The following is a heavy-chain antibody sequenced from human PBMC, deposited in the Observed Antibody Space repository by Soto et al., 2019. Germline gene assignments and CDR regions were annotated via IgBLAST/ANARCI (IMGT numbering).Heavy chain of an antibody. J-gene: IGHJ5*02. D-gene: IGHD1-26*01. Sequence: ASVKVSCKAPRDTFTSYNINWVRQAPGQGLEWIGVVKPHGGSTVYAQKFQGRVTMTRDTSASTVYMELSSLRSEDTAVYYCARSSGGNFGIIIEGTNWSAPWGQGTLVTVSS. CDR1: RDTFTSYN. CDR2: VKPHGGST. CDR3: ARSSGGNFGIIIEGTNWSAP. V-gene: IGHV1-46*01.